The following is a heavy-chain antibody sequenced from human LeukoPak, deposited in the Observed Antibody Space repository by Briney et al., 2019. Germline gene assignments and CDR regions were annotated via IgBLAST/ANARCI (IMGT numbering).Heavy chain of an antibody. Sequence: EASVKVSCKASGGTFSSYAISWVRQAPGQGLEWMGGIIPIFGTANYAQKFQGRVTITADESTSTAYMELSSLRSEDTAVYYCARHYYGSGTYYHFDSWGQGTLVTVSS. D-gene: IGHD3-10*01. CDR1: GGTFSSYA. CDR2: IIPIFGTA. V-gene: IGHV1-69*13. CDR3: ARHYYGSGTYYHFDS. J-gene: IGHJ4*02.